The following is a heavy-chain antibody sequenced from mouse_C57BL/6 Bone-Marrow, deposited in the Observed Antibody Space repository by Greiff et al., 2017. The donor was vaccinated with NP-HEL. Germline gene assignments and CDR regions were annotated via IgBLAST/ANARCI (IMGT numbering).Heavy chain of an antibody. CDR2: ISSGSSTI. Sequence: DVKLVESGGGLVKPGGSLKLSCAASGFTFSDYGMHWVRQAPEKGLEWVAYISSGSSTIYYADTVKGRFTISRDNAKNTLFLQMTSLRSEDTAMYYCAKFITTWYFDVWGTGTTVTVSS. CDR1: GFTFSDYG. J-gene: IGHJ1*03. CDR3: AKFITTWYFDV. V-gene: IGHV5-17*01. D-gene: IGHD1-1*01.